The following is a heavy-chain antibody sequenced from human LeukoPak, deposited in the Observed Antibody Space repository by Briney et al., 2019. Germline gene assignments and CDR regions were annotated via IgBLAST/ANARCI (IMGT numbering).Heavy chain of an antibody. CDR3: ARDSGIYCSSTSCYYYGMDV. J-gene: IGHJ6*02. Sequence: PSETRSLTCTVSGGSVSSGSYYWSWIRQPPGKGLEWIGCIYYSGSTNYNPSLKSRVTISVDTSKNQFSLKLSSVTAADTAVYYCARDSGIYCSSTSCYYYGMDVWGQGTTVTVSS. V-gene: IGHV4-61*01. CDR2: IYYSGST. CDR1: GGSVSSGSYY. D-gene: IGHD2-2*01.